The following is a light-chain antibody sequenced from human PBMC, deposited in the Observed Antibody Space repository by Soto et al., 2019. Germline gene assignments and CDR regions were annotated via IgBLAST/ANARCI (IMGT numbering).Light chain of an antibody. J-gene: IGKJ3*01. CDR2: AAS. V-gene: IGKV1-17*01. CDR1: QDIRSD. Sequence: DIQMTQSPSSLSVSVGDSVTITCRASQDIRSDLGWFQQKPGKAPKRLIYAASTLESGVPSRFSGSRSGTEFTLTISSLQPEDFATYYCLQHNSYPFTFGPGTKVDIK. CDR3: LQHNSYPFT.